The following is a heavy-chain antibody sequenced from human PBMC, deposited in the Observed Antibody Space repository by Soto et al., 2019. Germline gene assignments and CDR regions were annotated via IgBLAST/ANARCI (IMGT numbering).Heavy chain of an antibody. J-gene: IGHJ4*02. V-gene: IGHV1-18*01. CDR1: GYTFTSYG. CDR3: ARGASLEWLLYGDFDY. D-gene: IGHD3-3*01. CDR2: ISAYNGNT. Sequence: ASVKVSCKASGYTFTSYGISWVRQAPGQGLEWMGWISAYNGNTNYAQKLQGRVTMTTDTSTSTAYMELRSLRSDDTVVYYCARGASLEWLLYGDFDYWGQGTLVTVSS.